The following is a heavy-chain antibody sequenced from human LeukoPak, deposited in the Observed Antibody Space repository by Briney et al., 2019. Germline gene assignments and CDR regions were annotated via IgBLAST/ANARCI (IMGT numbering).Heavy chain of an antibody. CDR3: AKASGVPWADYAFDI. D-gene: IGHD3-10*01. V-gene: IGHV3-30*18. J-gene: IGHJ3*02. CDR1: GFTFSSYG. CDR2: ISYDGSNK. Sequence: GGSLRLSCAASGFTFSSYGMHWVRQAPGKGLEWVAVISYDGSNKYYADSVKGRFTISRDNSKNTVYLQMNSLRAEDTAVYYCAKASGVPWADYAFDIWGQGTMVTVSS.